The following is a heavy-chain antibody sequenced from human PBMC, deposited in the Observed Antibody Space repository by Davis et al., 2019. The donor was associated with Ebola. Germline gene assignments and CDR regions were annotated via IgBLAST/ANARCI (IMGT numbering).Heavy chain of an antibody. J-gene: IGHJ4*02. V-gene: IGHV3-23*01. Sequence: PGGSLRLSCADSVITFSSYAMSWVCQAPGKGLEWVSAISGSGGSTYYADSVKGRFTISRDNSKNTLYLQMNSLRAEDTAVYYCAKDGWAYSYGTDYWGQGTLVTVSS. D-gene: IGHD5-18*01. CDR1: VITFSSYA. CDR3: AKDGWAYSYGTDY. CDR2: ISGSGGST.